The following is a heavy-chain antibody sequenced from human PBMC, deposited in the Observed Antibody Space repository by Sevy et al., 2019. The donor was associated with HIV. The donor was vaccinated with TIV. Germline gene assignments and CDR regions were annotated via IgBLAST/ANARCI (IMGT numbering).Heavy chain of an antibody. Sequence: GGSLRLSCAASGFTFSSYSMNWVRQAPGKGLEWVSSISSSSSYIYYADSVKGRFTISRDNAKNSLYLQRNSLRAEDTAVYYCARDYYGSGSYYSPGYYYYYGMDVWGQGTTVTVSS. CDR2: ISSSSSYI. CDR3: ARDYYGSGSYYSPGYYYYYGMDV. J-gene: IGHJ6*02. CDR1: GFTFSSYS. V-gene: IGHV3-21*01. D-gene: IGHD3-10*01.